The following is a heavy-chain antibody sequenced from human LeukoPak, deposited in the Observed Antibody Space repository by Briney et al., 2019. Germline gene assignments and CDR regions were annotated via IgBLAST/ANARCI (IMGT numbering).Heavy chain of an antibody. V-gene: IGHV3-48*04. Sequence: PGGSLRLSCAASGFTFSSYSMNWVRQAPGKGLEWVSYISSSSTTIYYADSVKGRFTISRDNAKNSLYLQMNSLRGEDTAVYYCASSMPESYDFWSGYSPFDYWGQGTLVTVSS. J-gene: IGHJ4*02. D-gene: IGHD3-3*01. CDR1: GFTFSSYS. CDR2: ISSSSTTI. CDR3: ASSMPESYDFWSGYSPFDY.